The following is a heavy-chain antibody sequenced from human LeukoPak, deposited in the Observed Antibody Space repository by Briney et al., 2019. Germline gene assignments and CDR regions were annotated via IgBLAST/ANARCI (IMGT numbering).Heavy chain of an antibody. V-gene: IGHV4-59*01. CDR3: ARDDIAAAGNAYYYYYGIDV. D-gene: IGHD6-13*01. CDR1: GGSISSYY. CDR2: IYYSGST. Sequence: SETLSLTCTVSGGSISSYYWSWIRQPPGKGLEWIGYIYYSGSTNYNPSLKSRVTISVDTSKNQFSLKLSSVTAADTAVYYCARDDIAAAGNAYYYYYGIDVWGQGTPVTVSS. J-gene: IGHJ6*02.